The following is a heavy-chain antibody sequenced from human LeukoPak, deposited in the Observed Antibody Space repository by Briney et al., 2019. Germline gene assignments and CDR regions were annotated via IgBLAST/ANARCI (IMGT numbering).Heavy chain of an antibody. V-gene: IGHV4-59*01. D-gene: IGHD3-16*01. CDR1: GGSISSYY. J-gene: IGHJ4*02. Sequence: SETLSLTCTVSGGSISSYYCSWIRQPPGKGLEWIGYVYYSGSTNYNPSLKSRVTISVDTSKNQFSLKLSSVTAEDTDVYYCARQGRGYGGTFDYWGQGTLVTVSS. CDR2: VYYSGST. CDR3: ARQGRGYGGTFDY.